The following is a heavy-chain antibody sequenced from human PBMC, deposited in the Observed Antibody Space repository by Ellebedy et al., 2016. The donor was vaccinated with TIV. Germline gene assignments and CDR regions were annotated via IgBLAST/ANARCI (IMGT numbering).Heavy chain of an antibody. Sequence: ASVKVSCKASGYTFTSYFMHWVRQAPGQGLEWMGSINPRGGSTSYPQKFQGRLTLTRDTSTSTVYMELSSLRYDDTALYYCARDVAGFDPWGQGTLVIVSS. CDR3: ARDVAGFDP. D-gene: IGHD2-15*01. V-gene: IGHV1-46*01. J-gene: IGHJ5*02. CDR1: GYTFTSYF. CDR2: INPRGGST.